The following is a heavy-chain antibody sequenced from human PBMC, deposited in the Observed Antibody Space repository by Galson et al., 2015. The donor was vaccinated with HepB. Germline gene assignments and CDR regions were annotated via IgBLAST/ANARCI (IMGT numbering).Heavy chain of an antibody. CDR1: GGSISSGGYS. V-gene: IGHV4-30-2*01. CDR2: IYHSGST. Sequence: TLSLTCAVSGGSISSGGYSWSWIRQPPGKGLEWIGYIYHSGSTCYNPSLKSRVTISVDRSKNQFSLKLSSVTAADTAVYYCASTRIDLGGFDYWGQGTLVTVSS. D-gene: IGHD2-15*01. J-gene: IGHJ4*02. CDR3: ASTRIDLGGFDY.